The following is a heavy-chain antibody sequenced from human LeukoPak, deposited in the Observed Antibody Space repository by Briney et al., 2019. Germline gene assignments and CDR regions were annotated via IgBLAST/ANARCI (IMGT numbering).Heavy chain of an antibody. Sequence: EASVKVSCKASGYTFTGYYMHWVRQAPGQGLDWMGWITPYNGNTDYVQKVQGRVTMTADTSTSTVYMELRSLISDDTAVYYCARLNSAANFLAYWGRGTLVTVSS. CDR3: ARLNSAANFLAY. D-gene: IGHD2-15*01. J-gene: IGHJ4*02. CDR1: GYTFTGYY. V-gene: IGHV1-18*04. CDR2: ITPYNGNT.